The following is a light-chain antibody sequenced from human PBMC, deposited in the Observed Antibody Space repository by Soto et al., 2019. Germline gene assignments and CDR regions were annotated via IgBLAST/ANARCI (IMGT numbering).Light chain of an antibody. CDR3: QQRSNWPT. CDR1: QSVTSTY. V-gene: IGKV3D-20*02. CDR2: GAS. Sequence: ESVLTQSPGTLSLSPGERATLSCRASQSVTSTYLAWYQQKPGQAPRLLIYGASSRATGIPDRFSGSGSGTDFTLTISRLEPEDFAVYYCQQRSNWPTFGPGTKVDIK. J-gene: IGKJ3*01.